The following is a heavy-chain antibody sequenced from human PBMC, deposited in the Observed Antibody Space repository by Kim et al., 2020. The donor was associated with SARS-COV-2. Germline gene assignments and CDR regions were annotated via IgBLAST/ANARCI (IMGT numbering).Heavy chain of an antibody. CDR1: GGSFSGYY. CDR2: INHSGNT. CDR3: ARTGYSGSDYPLYLDS. Sequence: SETLSLTCAVYGGSFSGYYWTWIRQPPGKGLEWIGEINHSGNTNYNPSLKSRVTISVDTSKNQFSLKLSSMTAADTAVYYCARTGYSGSDYPLYLDSWG. J-gene: IGHJ4*01. V-gene: IGHV4-34*01. D-gene: IGHD6-13*01.